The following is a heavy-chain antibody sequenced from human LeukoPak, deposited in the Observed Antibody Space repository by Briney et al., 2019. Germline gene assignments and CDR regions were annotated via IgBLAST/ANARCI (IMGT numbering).Heavy chain of an antibody. CDR2: ISSNGGST. J-gene: IGHJ4*02. CDR1: GFTFRLYA. CDR3: VRDVGMTGKVDY. D-gene: IGHD1-1*01. Sequence: PGGSLTLSCAFSGFTFRLYAMHWARQAPGKGLESVSAISSNGGSTYYANSVKGRFTISRDNSKNTLYLQMGSLRAEDLAVYYCVRDVGMTGKVDYWGRGILVTVSS. V-gene: IGHV3-64*01.